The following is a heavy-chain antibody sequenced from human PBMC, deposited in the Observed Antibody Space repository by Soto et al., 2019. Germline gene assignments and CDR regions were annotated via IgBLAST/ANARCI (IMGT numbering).Heavy chain of an antibody. Sequence: EMQLVESGGGLVKPGGSLRLSCATSGFPFSSYAINWVRQAPGKGLQWISSISSGSRYIFYADSVKGRFTISRDNANNSLYLQMSSLRAEDTAVYYCARDGLLSFGDVFKVHYMDVWGKGTTVTVSS. D-gene: IGHD3-10*01. CDR2: ISSGSRYI. CDR3: ARDGLLSFGDVFKVHYMDV. J-gene: IGHJ6*03. V-gene: IGHV3-21*06. CDR1: GFPFSSYA.